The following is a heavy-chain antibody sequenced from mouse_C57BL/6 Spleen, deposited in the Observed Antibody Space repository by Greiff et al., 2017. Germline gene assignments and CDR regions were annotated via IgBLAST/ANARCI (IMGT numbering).Heavy chain of an antibody. V-gene: IGHV1-39*01. CDR1: GYSFTDYN. CDR2: INPNYGTT. Sequence: VQLQQSGPELVKPGASVKMSCKASGYSFTDYNMNWVKQSNGKSLEWIGVINPNYGTTSYNQKFKGKATLTVDQSSSTAYMQLNSLTSEDSAVXYCARGGTGTGYFDVWGTGTTVTVSS. J-gene: IGHJ1*03. D-gene: IGHD4-1*01. CDR3: ARGGTGTGYFDV.